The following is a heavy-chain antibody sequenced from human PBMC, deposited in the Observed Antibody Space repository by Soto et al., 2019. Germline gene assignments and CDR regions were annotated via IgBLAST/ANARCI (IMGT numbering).Heavy chain of an antibody. J-gene: IGHJ4*02. CDR3: ARDPPSKGIAAAGYQSL. Sequence: SETLSLTCTVSGGSISSYYWSWIRQPPGKGLEWIGYIYYSGSTNYNPSLKSRVTISVDTSKNQFSLKLSSVTTADTAVYYCARDPPSKGIAAAGYQSLWGQGTLVTVSS. CDR1: GGSISSYY. V-gene: IGHV4-59*01. CDR2: IYYSGST. D-gene: IGHD6-13*01.